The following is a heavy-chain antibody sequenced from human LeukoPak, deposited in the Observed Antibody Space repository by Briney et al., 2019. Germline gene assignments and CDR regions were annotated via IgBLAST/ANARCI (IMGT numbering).Heavy chain of an antibody. J-gene: IGHJ5*01. CDR1: GFSFSSSSHY. CDR3: VRGHGYGDS. D-gene: IGHD4-17*01. CDR2: IYYTAST. Sequence: SETLSLTCSVSGFSFSSSSHYWGWIRQPPGAGLEWIGSIYYTASTFYNPSLKSRLTISLDKFKNQFSLELRSVTAADTAVYFCVRGHGYGDSWGQGTLATVSS. V-gene: IGHV4-39*07.